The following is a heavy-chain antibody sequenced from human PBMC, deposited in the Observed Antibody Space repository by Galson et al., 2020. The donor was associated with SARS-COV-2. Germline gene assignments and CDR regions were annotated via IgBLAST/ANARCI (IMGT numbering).Heavy chain of an antibody. J-gene: IGHJ4*02. Sequence: ETSETLSLTCTVSRGSISGHSWSWIRQPPGKGLEWIGYISDSGTTNFNPSLKSRVTISLDPPKNQFSLKVNSVTAADTAIYYCAKLAEGRRSSEDYWGQGTLVTVSS. CDR3: AKLAEGRRSSEDY. V-gene: IGHV4-59*08. CDR2: ISDSGTT. D-gene: IGHD1-26*01. CDR1: RGSISGHS.